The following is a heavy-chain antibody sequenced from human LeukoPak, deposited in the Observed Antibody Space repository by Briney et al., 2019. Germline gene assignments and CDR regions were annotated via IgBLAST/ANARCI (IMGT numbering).Heavy chain of an antibody. CDR3: AIDPPYSSGWPPDY. D-gene: IGHD6-25*01. V-gene: IGHV3-23*01. Sequence: PGGPLRLSCAASGFTFSSYAMSWVRQAPGKGLEWVSAISGSGGSTYYADSVKGRFTISRDNSKNTLHLQMNSLRAEDTAVYYCAIDPPYSSGWPPDYWGQGTLVTVSS. J-gene: IGHJ4*02. CDR2: ISGSGGST. CDR1: GFTFSSYA.